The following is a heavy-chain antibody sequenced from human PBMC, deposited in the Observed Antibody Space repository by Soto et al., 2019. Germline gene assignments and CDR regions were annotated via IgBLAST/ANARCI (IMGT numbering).Heavy chain of an antibody. Sequence: EVQLLESGGGLVQPGGSLRLSCAASGVTFSSYAMSWVRQAPGKGLEWVSAISGSGGSTYYADSVKGRFTISRDNSKNTLYLKMNSLRAEDTAVYYCACGLGLLYHYWGQGTLVTVSS. CDR3: ACGLGLLYHY. CDR2: ISGSGGST. CDR1: GVTFSSYA. V-gene: IGHV3-23*01. J-gene: IGHJ4*02. D-gene: IGHD2-2*02.